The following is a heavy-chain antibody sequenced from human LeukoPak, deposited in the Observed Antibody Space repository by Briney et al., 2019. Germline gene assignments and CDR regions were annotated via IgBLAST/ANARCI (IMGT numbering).Heavy chain of an antibody. Sequence: GGSLRLSCAASGFTFSSYTMSWVRQAPGKGLEWVSTITTSDGNTYYADSVKGQFTVSRDNSKNTLFLQMNSLRAEDTAVYYCARDGGLWVSAHWGDSWGRGTLVTVSS. CDR3: ARDGGLWVSAHWGDS. D-gene: IGHD7-27*01. V-gene: IGHV3-23*01. J-gene: IGHJ4*02. CDR2: ITTSDGNT. CDR1: GFTFSSYT.